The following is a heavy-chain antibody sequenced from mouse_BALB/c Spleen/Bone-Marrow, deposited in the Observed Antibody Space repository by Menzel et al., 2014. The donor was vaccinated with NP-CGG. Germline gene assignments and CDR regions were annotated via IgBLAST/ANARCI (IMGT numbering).Heavy chain of an antibody. CDR3: ANYYGSTWFAY. V-gene: IGHV5-4*02. J-gene: IGHJ3*01. Sequence: EVQLQQSGGGLVKHGGSLKLSCAASGFTFSDYYMYWVRQTPEKRLEWVATISDGGSYTYYPDSVKGRFTISRDNAKNNLYLQMSSLKSEDTAMYYCANYYGSTWFAYWGQGTLVTVSA. CDR1: GFTFSDYY. D-gene: IGHD1-1*01. CDR2: ISDGGSYT.